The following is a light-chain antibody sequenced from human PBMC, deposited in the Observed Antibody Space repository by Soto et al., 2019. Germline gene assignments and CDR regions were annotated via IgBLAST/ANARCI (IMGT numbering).Light chain of an antibody. CDR1: RSLLNSNVYNC. Sequence: DIVMTQSPLSLPVTPGESASISCRSSRSLLNSNVYNCLDCHLQKPGQSPQLLIHLGSSRASGVPDRFSGSGSGTDFTLKISRVEAEDVGVYYCMQALEPPLTFGGGTKVEIK. V-gene: IGKV2-28*01. CDR3: MQALEPPLT. J-gene: IGKJ4*01. CDR2: LGS.